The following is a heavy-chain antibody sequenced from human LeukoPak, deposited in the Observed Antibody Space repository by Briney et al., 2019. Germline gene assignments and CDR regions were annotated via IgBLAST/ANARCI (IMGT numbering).Heavy chain of an antibody. CDR3: ATTNVVVTAIPIDY. D-gene: IGHD2-21*02. Sequence: GGSLRLYCAASGFTFSSYAMSWVRQAPGKGLEWVSAISGSGGSTYYADSVKGRFTISRDNSKNTLYLQMSSLRAEDTAVYYCATTNVVVTAIPIDYWGQGTLVTVSS. CDR2: ISGSGGST. V-gene: IGHV3-23*01. CDR1: GFTFSSYA. J-gene: IGHJ4*02.